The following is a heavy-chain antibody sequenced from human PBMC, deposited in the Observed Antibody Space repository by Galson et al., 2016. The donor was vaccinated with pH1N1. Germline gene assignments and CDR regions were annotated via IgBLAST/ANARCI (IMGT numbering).Heavy chain of an antibody. V-gene: IGHV1-69*13. CDR2: IIPIFGTT. CDR3: ASPAIVRGVVYYHYGMNV. CDR1: GGTFSNSA. J-gene: IGHJ6*02. D-gene: IGHD3-10*01. Sequence: SVKVSCKASGGTFSNSAVGWVRQAPGQGLEWMGGIIPIFGTTNYAQKIQGRVTITADQITSTSYMELSSLRSEDTAIYYCASPAIVRGVVYYHYGMNVWGQGTTVIVSS.